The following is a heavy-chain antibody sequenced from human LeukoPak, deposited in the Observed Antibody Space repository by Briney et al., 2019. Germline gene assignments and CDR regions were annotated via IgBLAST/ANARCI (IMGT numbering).Heavy chain of an antibody. J-gene: IGHJ3*02. Sequence: TGGSLRLSCAASGFTFSGSAMHWVREASGKGVEWVGRIRSKANSYATVYAASVKGRFTISRDDSKNTAYLQMNSLKTEDTAVYYCANIGITGTTGYDIWGQGTMVTVSS. CDR3: ANIGITGTTGYDI. CDR2: IRSKANSYAT. CDR1: GFTFSGSA. V-gene: IGHV3-73*01. D-gene: IGHD1-20*01.